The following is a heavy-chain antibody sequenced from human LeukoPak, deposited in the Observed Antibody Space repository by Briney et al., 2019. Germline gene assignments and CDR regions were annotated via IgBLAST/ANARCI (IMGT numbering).Heavy chain of an antibody. J-gene: IGHJ4*02. Sequence: WGSLCLSCASPGLKDSHDGIECSSQGSRYEQEKVSSITNSSRYTYYADSVRGRFTISRDNAKNSLYLQMNSLRAEDTAVYYCARSYEGRGFSEWGQLTLVTVSS. CDR2: ITNSSRYT. CDR1: GLKDSHDG. D-gene: IGHD3-22*01. CDR3: ARSYEGRGFSE. V-gene: IGHV3-21*01.